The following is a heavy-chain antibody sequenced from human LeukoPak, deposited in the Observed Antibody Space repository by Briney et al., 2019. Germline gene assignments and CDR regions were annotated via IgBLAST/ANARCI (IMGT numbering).Heavy chain of an antibody. CDR1: GYTFTGYY. Sequence: GESLKISCKASGYTFTGYYMHWVRQAPGQGLEWMGWINPNSGGTNYAQKFQGRVTMTRDTSISTAYMELSRLSSDDTAVYYCARDRLRIAFYQLLRYDAFDIWGQGTMVTVSS. CDR3: ARDRLRIAFYQLLRYDAFDI. J-gene: IGHJ3*02. CDR2: INPNSGGT. V-gene: IGHV1-2*02. D-gene: IGHD2-2*01.